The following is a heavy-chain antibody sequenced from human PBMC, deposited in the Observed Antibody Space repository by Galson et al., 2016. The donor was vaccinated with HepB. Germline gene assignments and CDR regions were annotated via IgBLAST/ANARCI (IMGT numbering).Heavy chain of an antibody. Sequence: CAISGDSVSNKNVAWNWIRQSPSRGLEWLGGIYSKSKWHYDYADSVKSRITINPDTSKSQFSLQLSSVTPEDTAVYYCARAATALRSGWRTLAPRFYYNGMDVWGQGTTVTVSS. D-gene: IGHD6-19*01. CDR3: ARAATALRSGWRTLAPRFYYNGMDV. J-gene: IGHJ6*02. CDR2: IYSKSKWHY. V-gene: IGHV6-1*01. CDR1: GDSVSNKNVA.